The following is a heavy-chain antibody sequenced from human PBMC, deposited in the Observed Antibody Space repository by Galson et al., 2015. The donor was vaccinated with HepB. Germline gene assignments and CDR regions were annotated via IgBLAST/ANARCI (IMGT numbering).Heavy chain of an antibody. Sequence: QSGAEVTKPGESLRISCKGSGYSFTSYWISWVRQMPGKGLEWMGRIDPSDSYTNYRPSFQGHVTISADKSISTAYLQWSSLKASDTAMDYCARRQIKPGIAVADHYYYYGRDVWGQGTTVTVSS. CDR2: IDPSDSYT. D-gene: IGHD6-19*01. V-gene: IGHV5-10-1*01. CDR3: ARRQIKPGIAVADHYYYYGRDV. CDR1: GYSFTSYW. J-gene: IGHJ6*02.